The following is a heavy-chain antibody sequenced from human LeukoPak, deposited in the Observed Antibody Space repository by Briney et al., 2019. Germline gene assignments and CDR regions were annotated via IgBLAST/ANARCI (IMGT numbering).Heavy chain of an antibody. CDR2: ISYDGSNK. CDR3: ARDSQWLEVGGYYYYMDV. D-gene: IGHD6-19*01. CDR1: GFTFSSYA. Sequence: GRSLRLSCAASGFTFSSYAMHWVRQAPGKGLEWVAVISYDGSNKYYADSVKGRFTISRDNSKNTLYLQMNSLRAEDTAVYYCARDSQWLEVGGYYYYMDVWGKGTTVTVSS. J-gene: IGHJ6*03. V-gene: IGHV3-30*04.